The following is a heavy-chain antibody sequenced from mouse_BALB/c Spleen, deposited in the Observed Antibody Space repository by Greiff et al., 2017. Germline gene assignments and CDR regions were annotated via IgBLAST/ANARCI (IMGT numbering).Heavy chain of an antibody. CDR2: ISSGGST. Sequence: DVKLVESGGGLVKPGGSLKLSCAASGFTFSSYAMSWVRQTPEKRLEWVASISSGGSTYYPDSVKGRFTISRDNARNILYLQMSSLRSEDTAMYYCARLYSSDYWGQGTSVTVSS. CDR3: ARLYSSDY. J-gene: IGHJ4*01. V-gene: IGHV5-6-5*01. D-gene: IGHD6-1*01. CDR1: GFTFSSYA.